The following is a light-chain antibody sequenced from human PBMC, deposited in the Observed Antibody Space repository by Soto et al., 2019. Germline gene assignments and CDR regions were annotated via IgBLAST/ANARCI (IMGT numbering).Light chain of an antibody. CDR1: QSVSSN. V-gene: IGKV3-15*01. J-gene: IGKJ2*01. CDR2: GAS. CDR3: QENDTWPPYT. Sequence: EIVMTQSPATLSVSPGERATLSCRASQSVSSNLALYQQKPGQAPRLLIYGASTRATGILARFSGSGSGTDFTLNIRSLQSEDVAVSYCQENDTWPPYTFGQGTKLEIK.